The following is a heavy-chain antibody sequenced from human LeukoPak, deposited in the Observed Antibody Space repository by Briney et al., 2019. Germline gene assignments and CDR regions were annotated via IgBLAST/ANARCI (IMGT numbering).Heavy chain of an antibody. CDR3: ASSAGTRFGFDY. Sequence: GASVKVSCKASGYTFTSYGISWVRQAPGQGLEWMGWMNPNSGNTGYAQKFQGRVTMTRNTSISTAYMELSSLRSEDTAVYYCASSAGTRFGFDYWGQGTLVTVSS. J-gene: IGHJ4*02. D-gene: IGHD6-13*01. CDR1: GYTFTSYG. V-gene: IGHV1-8*02. CDR2: MNPNSGNT.